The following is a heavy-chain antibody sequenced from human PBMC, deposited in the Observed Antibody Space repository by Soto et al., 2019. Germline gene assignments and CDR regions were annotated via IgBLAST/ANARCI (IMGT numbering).Heavy chain of an antibody. D-gene: IGHD3-10*01. CDR3: ARDLLWFGELLYAYYYYGMDG. J-gene: IGHJ6*02. CDR1: GYTFTSYA. Sequence: QVQLVQSGAEVKKPGASVKVSCKASGYTFTSYAMHWVRQAPGQRLEWMGWINTGNGNTKYSQKFQGRVPITRDTSASTAYMELSSLRSEDTAVYYCARDLLWFGELLYAYYYYGMDGWGQGTTVTVSS. CDR2: INTGNGNT. V-gene: IGHV1-3*04.